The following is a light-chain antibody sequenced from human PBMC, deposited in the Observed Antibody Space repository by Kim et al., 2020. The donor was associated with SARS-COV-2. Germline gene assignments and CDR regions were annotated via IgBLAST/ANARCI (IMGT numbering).Light chain of an antibody. CDR1: QGISSY. CDR3: QQYYSYPYT. V-gene: IGKV1-8*01. J-gene: IGKJ2*01. CDR2: AAS. Sequence: SASTGDRVTSACRAVQGISSYLAWYQQKPGKAPKRLIYAASTLQSGVPSRFSGSGSGTDFTLTISCLQSEDFATYYCQQYYSYPYTFGQGTKLEI.